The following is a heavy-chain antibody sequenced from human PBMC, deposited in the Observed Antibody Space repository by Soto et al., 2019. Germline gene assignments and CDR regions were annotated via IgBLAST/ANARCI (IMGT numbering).Heavy chain of an antibody. CDR2: LNPNGGVT. Sequence: ASVXVSCKXXXXXXXXXXXXXVGQAPGQGLEWMGCLNPNGGVTNYAQKFQGRVTMTRDTYISTAYMELIRLRSDDTAVYYCARGGITDRLGYAFALEYWGKGTLVTVSS. V-gene: IGHV1-2*02. J-gene: IGHJ4*02. CDR3: ARGGITDRLGYAFALEY. D-gene: IGHD5-12*01. CDR1: XXXXXXXX.